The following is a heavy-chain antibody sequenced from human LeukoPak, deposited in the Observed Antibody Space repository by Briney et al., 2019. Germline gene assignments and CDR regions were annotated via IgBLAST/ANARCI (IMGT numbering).Heavy chain of an antibody. J-gene: IGHJ4*02. CDR1: GGSFSGYY. D-gene: IGHD6-13*01. Sequence: SEALSLTCAVYGGSFSGYYWSWIRQPPGKGLEWIGEINHSGSTNYNPSLKSRDTISVDTSKNQFSLKLSSVTAADTAVYYCARGRRVAWQQLVSHYDYWGQGTLVTVSS. CDR2: INHSGST. CDR3: ARGRRVAWQQLVSHYDY. V-gene: IGHV4-34*01.